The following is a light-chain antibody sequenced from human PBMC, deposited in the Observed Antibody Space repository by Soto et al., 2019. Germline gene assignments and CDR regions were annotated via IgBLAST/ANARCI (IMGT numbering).Light chain of an antibody. J-gene: IGLJ1*01. V-gene: IGLV2-14*03. Sequence: QSALTQPASVSGSPGQSITISCAGTSSDVGGYNYVSWYQQHPGKAPKLMIYDVSNRPSGVSNRFSASKSGNTASLTISGLQAEVDSDYYCSSYTSSSTRVFGTGTKVTVL. CDR1: SSDVGGYNY. CDR3: SSYTSSSTRV. CDR2: DVS.